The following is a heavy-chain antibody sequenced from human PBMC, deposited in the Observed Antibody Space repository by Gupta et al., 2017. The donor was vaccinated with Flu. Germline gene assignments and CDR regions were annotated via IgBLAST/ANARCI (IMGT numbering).Heavy chain of an antibody. CDR2: SYWDDDK. J-gene: IGHJ4*02. Sequence: GWIRQPPGKALEWLALSYWDDDKRYSPYLKSRRTTTKDTSKNHVVLKMTNMDTVDTDKYYCAHRRVPTGGTPGFGIEFDYWGQGNLVTVSS. D-gene: IGHD3-16*01. V-gene: IGHV2-5*02. CDR3: AHRRVPTGGTPGFGIEFDY.